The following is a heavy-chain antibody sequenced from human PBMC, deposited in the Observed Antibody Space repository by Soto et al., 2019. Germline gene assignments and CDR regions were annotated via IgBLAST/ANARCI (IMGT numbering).Heavy chain of an antibody. CDR3: AKVLTSDKYYDFWGGYSSYYYYYGMDV. J-gene: IGHJ6*02. Sequence: GGSLRLSCAASGFTFSSYAMSWVRQAPGKGLEWVSAISGSGGSTYYADSVKGRFTISRDNSKNTLYLQMNSLRAEDTAVYYCAKVLTSDKYYDFWGGYSSYYYYYGMDVWGQGTTVTVSS. CDR2: ISGSGGST. D-gene: IGHD3-3*01. CDR1: GFTFSSYA. V-gene: IGHV3-23*01.